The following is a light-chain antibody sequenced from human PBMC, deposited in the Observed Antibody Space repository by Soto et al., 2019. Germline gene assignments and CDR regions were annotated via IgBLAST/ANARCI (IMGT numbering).Light chain of an antibody. CDR1: QSVSSY. CDR3: QQYGTSPQT. J-gene: IGKJ2*01. Sequence: VLTQSPATLSLSPGERATLSCRASQSVSSYLAWYQQKPGQAPRLLIYDTSNRATGVPARFSGSGSGTDFTLTISRLEPEDFAMYYCQQYGTSPQTFGQGTKVDIK. CDR2: DTS. V-gene: IGKV3-11*01.